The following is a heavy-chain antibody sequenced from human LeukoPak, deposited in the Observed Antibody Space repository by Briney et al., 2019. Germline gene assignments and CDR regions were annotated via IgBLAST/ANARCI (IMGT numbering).Heavy chain of an antibody. V-gene: IGHV3-30*04. CDR1: GFTFSSYA. D-gene: IGHD2-15*01. Sequence: GGSLRLSCAGSGFTFSSYAMHWVRQTPGEGLEWVSVVSYDGGHKFYAESVKGRFTISRDTSTNTLYLQMNSLRPEGTALYYCAAEYCSGGSCYTGHSGHDYWGQGTLVTVSS. CDR3: AAEYCSGGSCYTGHSGHDY. J-gene: IGHJ4*02. CDR2: VSYDGGHK.